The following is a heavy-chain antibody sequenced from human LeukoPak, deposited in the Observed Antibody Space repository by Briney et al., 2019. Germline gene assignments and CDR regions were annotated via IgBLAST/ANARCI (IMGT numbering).Heavy chain of an antibody. D-gene: IGHD6-19*01. V-gene: IGHV1-69*04. J-gene: IGHJ5*02. CDR1: GGTFSSYA. CDR3: AREEDTRYSSGWNWFDP. Sequence: SVKVSCKASGGTFSSYAISWVRQAPGQGLEWMGRIIPILGIANYAQKFQGRVTITANKSTSTAYMELSSLRSEDTAVYYCAREEDTRYSSGWNWFDPWGQGTLVTVSS. CDR2: IIPILGIA.